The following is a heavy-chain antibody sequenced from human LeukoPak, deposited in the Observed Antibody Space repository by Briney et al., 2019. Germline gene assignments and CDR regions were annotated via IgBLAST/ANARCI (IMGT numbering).Heavy chain of an antibody. CDR2: MYYSGST. D-gene: IGHD6-19*01. CDR3: ARGSGWNSFDP. Sequence: SETLSLTCTVSGDSISSYYWSWIRQPPGKGLEWIGYMYYSGSTNYNPSLKSRVTISVDTSKNQFSLKLSSVTAADTALYYCARGSGWNSFDPWGQGTLVTVSS. CDR1: GDSISSYY. J-gene: IGHJ5*02. V-gene: IGHV4-59*08.